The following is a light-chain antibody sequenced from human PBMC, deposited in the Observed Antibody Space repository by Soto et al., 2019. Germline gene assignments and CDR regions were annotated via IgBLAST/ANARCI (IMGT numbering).Light chain of an antibody. CDR3: SSYTRSSSVL. CDR2: EVR. Sequence: QSVLTQPAFVSGSPGQSITISCTGTSSDVGYYNYVSWYQQHPGKAPKVLIYEVRNRPSGASSRFSGSKSGNTAFLTISGLQPEDEADYYCSSYTRSSSVLFGGGTQLTVL. J-gene: IGLJ2*01. CDR1: SSDVGYYNY. V-gene: IGLV2-14*01.